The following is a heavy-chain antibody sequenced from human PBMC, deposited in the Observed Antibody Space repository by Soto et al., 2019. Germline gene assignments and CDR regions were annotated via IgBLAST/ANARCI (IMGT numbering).Heavy chain of an antibody. CDR3: ARDRLPGYSSSWRDY. Sequence: QLQLQESGPGLVKPSETLSLTCTVSGGSISSSSYYWGWIRQPPGKGLEWIGSIYYSGSTYYNPSLTSRVTISVDTSKNQFSLKLSSVTAADTAVYYCARDRLPGYSSSWRDYWGQGTLVTVSS. J-gene: IGHJ4*02. CDR2: IYYSGST. V-gene: IGHV4-39*02. D-gene: IGHD6-13*01. CDR1: GGSISSSSYY.